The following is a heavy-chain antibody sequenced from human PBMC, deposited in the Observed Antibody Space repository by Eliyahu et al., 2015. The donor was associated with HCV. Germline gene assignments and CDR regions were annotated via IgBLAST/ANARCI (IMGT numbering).Heavy chain of an antibody. CDR1: W. J-gene: IGHJ4*02. CDR2: IKQDGSEK. D-gene: IGHD6-19*01. Sequence: WMSWVRQAPGKGLEWVANIKQDGSEKYYVDSVKGRFTISRDNAKNSLYLQMNSLRAEDTAVYYCARDIAVAALPFFDYWGQGTLVTVSS. V-gene: IGHV3-7*01. CDR3: ARDIAVAALPFFDY.